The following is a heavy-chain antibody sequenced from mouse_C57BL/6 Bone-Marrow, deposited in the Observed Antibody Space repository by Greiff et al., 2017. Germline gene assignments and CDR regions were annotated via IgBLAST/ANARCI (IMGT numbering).Heavy chain of an antibody. J-gene: IGHJ1*03. Sequence: VQVVESGAELVRPGTSVKMSCKASGYTFTNYWIGWAKQRPGHGLEWIGDIYPGGGYTNYNEKFKGKATLTADKSSSTAYMQFSSLTSEDSAIYYCAVYSNWYFDVWGTGTTVTVSS. CDR3: AVYSNWYFDV. V-gene: IGHV1-63*01. CDR2: IYPGGGYT. D-gene: IGHD2-5*01. CDR1: GYTFTNYW.